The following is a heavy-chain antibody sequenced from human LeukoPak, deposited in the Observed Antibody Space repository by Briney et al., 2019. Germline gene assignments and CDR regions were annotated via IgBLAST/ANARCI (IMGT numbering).Heavy chain of an antibody. CDR1: GFNFSNYS. J-gene: IGHJ4*02. CDR2: ITGSTTYI. V-gene: IGHV3-21*01. D-gene: IGHD1-26*01. CDR3: VPSATDY. Sequence: PGGSLRLSCAASGFNFSNYSMNWVRQAPGKGLDWVATITGSTTYIYCSESVKGRFIISRDNAKNSLYLQMNSLRVEDTGVYYCVPSATDYWGQGTLVTVSS.